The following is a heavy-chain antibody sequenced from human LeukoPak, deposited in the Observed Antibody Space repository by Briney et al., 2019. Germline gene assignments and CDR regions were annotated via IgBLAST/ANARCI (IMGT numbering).Heavy chain of an antibody. J-gene: IGHJ5*02. CDR1: GFTFSSYW. CDR2: IKQDGSEK. D-gene: IGHD6-13*01. CDR3: ARDARIAAAVLNWFDP. V-gene: IGHV3-7*01. Sequence: GGSLRLSCAASGFTFSSYWMSWVRQAPGKGLEWVANIKQDGSEKYYVDSVKGRFTISRDNAKNSLYLQMNSLRAEDTAVYYCARDARIAAAVLNWFDPWGQGTLVTVSS.